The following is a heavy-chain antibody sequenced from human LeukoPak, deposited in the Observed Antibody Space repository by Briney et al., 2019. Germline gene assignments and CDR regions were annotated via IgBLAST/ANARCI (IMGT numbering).Heavy chain of an antibody. D-gene: IGHD4-11*01. V-gene: IGHV3-7*01. CDR1: GFTFSSYW. CDR3: ARGAPIDYINGSFDY. J-gene: IGHJ4*02. CDR2: IKEDGSEK. Sequence: GGSLRLSCAASGFTFSSYWMTWVRQAPGKGLEWVANIKEDGSEKNYVDSVKGRFTISRDNAKNSLYLQMNSLRAEDTAVYYCARGAPIDYINGSFDYWGQGTLVTVSS.